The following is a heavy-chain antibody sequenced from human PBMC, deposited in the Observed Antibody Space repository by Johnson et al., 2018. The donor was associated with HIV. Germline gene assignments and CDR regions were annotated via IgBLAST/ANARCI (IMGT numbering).Heavy chain of an antibody. V-gene: IGHV3-23*04. CDR3: AREISRYYYDYAAFDL. CDR1: GFSFDSHA. Sequence: LVESGGGLVQPGGSLRLSCAASGFSFDSHAINWVRQAPGKGLQWVSAISYSGSSTYYADSVKGRFTISRDNSRSTVYLHMINLRADDTALYYCAREISRYYYDYAAFDLWGQGTTVTVSS. CDR2: ISYSGSST. J-gene: IGHJ3*01. D-gene: IGHD3-22*01.